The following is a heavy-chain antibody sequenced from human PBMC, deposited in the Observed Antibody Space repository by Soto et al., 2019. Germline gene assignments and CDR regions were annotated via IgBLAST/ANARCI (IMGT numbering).Heavy chain of an antibody. Sequence: QVQLVQSGAEVKKPGSSVKVSCKASGGTFSSYTISWVRQAPGQGLEWMGRIIPILGIANYAQKFQGRVTITADKSTSTAYMELSSLRSEDTAVYYCASNEYCSSTSCSIGYYYYYYMDVWGKGTTVTVSS. CDR1: GGTFSSYT. J-gene: IGHJ6*03. CDR3: ASNEYCSSTSCSIGYYYYYYMDV. CDR2: IIPILGIA. D-gene: IGHD2-2*01. V-gene: IGHV1-69*02.